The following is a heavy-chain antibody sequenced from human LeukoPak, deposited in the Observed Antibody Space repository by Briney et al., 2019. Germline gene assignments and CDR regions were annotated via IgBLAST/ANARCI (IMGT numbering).Heavy chain of an antibody. J-gene: IGHJ4*02. CDR3: ARAHTSSWYMDY. Sequence: SETLSLTCSVSGASISGYYWSGIRRPPGKGLEWIGYIYSSGSTTYNPSLKSRVTMSVDTSENHISLKVRSVTAADTALYYCARAHTSSWYMDYWGQGTPVTVSS. D-gene: IGHD6-13*01. CDR1: GASISGYY. CDR2: IYSSGST. V-gene: IGHV4-59*01.